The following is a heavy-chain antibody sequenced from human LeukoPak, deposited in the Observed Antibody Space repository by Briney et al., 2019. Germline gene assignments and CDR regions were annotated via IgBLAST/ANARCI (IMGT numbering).Heavy chain of an antibody. CDR1: GGSFSGYY. V-gene: IGHV4-34*01. CDR3: AGVGARQLLDY. Sequence: SETLSLTCAVYGGSFSGYYWSWVRQPPGKGLEWIGEINHSGSTNYNPSLKSRVTISVDTSKNQFSLKLSSVTAADTAVYYCAGVGARQLLDYWGQGTLVTVSS. CDR2: INHSGST. J-gene: IGHJ4*02. D-gene: IGHD1-26*01.